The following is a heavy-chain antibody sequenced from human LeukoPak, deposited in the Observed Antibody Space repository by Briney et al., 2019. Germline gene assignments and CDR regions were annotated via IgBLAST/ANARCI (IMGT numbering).Heavy chain of an antibody. CDR3: AREGTSSGWYPFDY. D-gene: IGHD6-19*01. J-gene: IGHJ4*02. V-gene: IGHV3-53*01. CDR2: IYSGGST. Sequence: GGSLRLSCAASGFTVGSNYMSWVRQAPGKGLEWVSVIYSGGSTYYADSVKGRFTISRDNSKNTLFLQMNSLRAEDTAVYYCAREGTSSGWYPFDYWGQGTLVTVSS. CDR1: GFTVGSNY.